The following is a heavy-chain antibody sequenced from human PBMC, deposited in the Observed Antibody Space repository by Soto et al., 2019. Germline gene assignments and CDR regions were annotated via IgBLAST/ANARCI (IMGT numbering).Heavy chain of an antibody. V-gene: IGHV3-30*18. CDR1: GFTFSSYG. CDR3: AKGGYCSSTSCYRFDY. CDR2: ISYDGSNK. J-gene: IGHJ4*02. D-gene: IGHD2-2*01. Sequence: QVQLVESGGGVVQPGRSLRLSCAASGFTFSSYGMHWVRQAPGKGLEWVAVISYDGSNKYYADSVKGRFTISRQNSKNTLYLQMNSLRAEDTAVYYCAKGGYCSSTSCYRFDYWGQGTLVTVSS.